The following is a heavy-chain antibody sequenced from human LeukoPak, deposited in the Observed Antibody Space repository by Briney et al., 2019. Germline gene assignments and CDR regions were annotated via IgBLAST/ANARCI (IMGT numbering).Heavy chain of an antibody. V-gene: IGHV3-23*01. J-gene: IGHJ4*02. Sequence: GGSLRLSCAASGFTFSSYAMSWVRQAPGKGLEWVSGIGGSGGSTYYADSVKGRFTISRDNSKNTLYLQMNSLRAEDTAVYYCAKKRGVIAAAGYYFDYWGQGTLVTVSS. CDR2: IGGSGGST. D-gene: IGHD6-13*01. CDR3: AKKRGVIAAAGYYFDY. CDR1: GFTFSSYA.